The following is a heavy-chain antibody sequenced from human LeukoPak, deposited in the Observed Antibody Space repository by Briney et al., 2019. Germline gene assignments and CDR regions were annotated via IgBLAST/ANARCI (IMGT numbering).Heavy chain of an antibody. CDR1: GDSSYSSIYY. V-gene: IGHV4-39*07. CDR3: AREYTLYRSGWFLDY. CDR2: IDYSGNT. Sequence: SETLSLTCAVSGDSSYSSIYYWGWVRQPPGKGLEWIGTIDYSGNTYYNPSLKSRATISTDTSRSQFSLKLSSVTAADTAVYYCAREYTLYRSGWFLDYWGQGTVVSVSS. J-gene: IGHJ4*02. D-gene: IGHD6-19*01.